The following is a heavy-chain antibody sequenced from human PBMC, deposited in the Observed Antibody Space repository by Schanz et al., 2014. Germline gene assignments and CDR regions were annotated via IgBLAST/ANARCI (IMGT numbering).Heavy chain of an antibody. Sequence: QAQLVESGGGVVQPGRSLRLSCVASGSTFISYDIHWVRQAPGKGLEWVAATRYDGNNKYYVDSVKGRFTISRDSSKNTLYLQMNSLRADDTAVYYCAKSKSQLPLFDYWGQGTLVAVSS. D-gene: IGHD2-21*01. CDR3: AKSKSQLPLFDY. J-gene: IGHJ4*02. CDR1: GSTFISYD. V-gene: IGHV3-33*06. CDR2: TRYDGNNK.